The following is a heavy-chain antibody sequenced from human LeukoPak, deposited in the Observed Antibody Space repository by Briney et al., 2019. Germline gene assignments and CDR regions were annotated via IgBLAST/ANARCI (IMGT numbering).Heavy chain of an antibody. CDR2: IIPIFGTA. CDR1: GGTFSSYA. J-gene: IGHJ4*02. V-gene: IGHV1-69*13. CDR3: ARDHDVAEYYFDY. Sequence: ASAKVSCKASGGTFSSYAISWVRQAPGQGLEWMGGIIPIFGTANYAQKFQGRVTITADESTSTAYMELSSLRSEDTAVYYCARDHDVAEYYFDYWGQGTLVTVSS. D-gene: IGHD6-19*01.